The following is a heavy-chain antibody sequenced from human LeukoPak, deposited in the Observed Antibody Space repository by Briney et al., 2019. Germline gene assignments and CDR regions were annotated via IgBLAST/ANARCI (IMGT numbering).Heavy chain of an antibody. CDR1: GLTFSSYA. V-gene: IGHV3-30-3*01. CDR2: ISYDGSNK. D-gene: IGHD4-17*01. J-gene: IGHJ4*02. Sequence: GRSLILSCAASGLTFSSYAMHRVRQAPGKGLEWVAVISYDGSNKYYADSVKGRFTISRDNSKNTLYLQMNSLRAEDTAVYYCARDGDYQGIGLATDYWGQGTLVTVSS. CDR3: ARDGDYQGIGLATDY.